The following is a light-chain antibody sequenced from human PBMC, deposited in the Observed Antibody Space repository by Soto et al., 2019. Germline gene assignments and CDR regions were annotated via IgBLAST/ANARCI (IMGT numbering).Light chain of an antibody. CDR1: SSNIGSST. J-gene: IGLJ1*01. V-gene: IGLV1-44*01. CDR2: SND. Sequence: QSVLTQPPSASGTPGQRVTIFCSGSSSNIGSSTVNWYQQVPGAASKLLIESNDQRPSGVPDRFSGSKSGTSAYLAISGLQSEDEADYYCAAWDASLSAHYAFGTGTKVTVL. CDR3: AAWDASLSAHYA.